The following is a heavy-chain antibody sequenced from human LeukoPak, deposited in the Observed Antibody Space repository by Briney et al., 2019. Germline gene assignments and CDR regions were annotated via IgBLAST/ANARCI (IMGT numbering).Heavy chain of an antibody. CDR3: ARVHLDVGLDY. Sequence: SVKVSCKASGGTFSSYAISWVRQAPGQGLEWMGGIIPIFGTANYAQKFQGRVMITADKSTSTAYMELSSLRSEDTAVYYCARVHLDVGLDYWGQGTLVTVSS. CDR1: GGTFSSYA. J-gene: IGHJ4*02. CDR2: IIPIFGTA. D-gene: IGHD1-26*01. V-gene: IGHV1-69*06.